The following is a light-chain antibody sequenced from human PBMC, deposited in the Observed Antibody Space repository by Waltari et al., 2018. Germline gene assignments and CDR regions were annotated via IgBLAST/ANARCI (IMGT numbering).Light chain of an antibody. Sequence: DIQMTQSPSSLSASVGDRFITPCRASHSISSWLAWYQQKPGKAPKLLIYKASSLESGVPSRFSGSGSGTEFTLTISSLQPDDFATYYCQQYNTYSWTFGQGTKVEIK. J-gene: IGKJ1*01. CDR2: KAS. CDR3: QQYNTYSWT. V-gene: IGKV1-5*03. CDR1: HSISSW.